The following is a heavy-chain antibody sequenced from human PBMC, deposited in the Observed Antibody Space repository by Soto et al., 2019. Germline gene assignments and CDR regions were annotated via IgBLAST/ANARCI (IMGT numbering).Heavy chain of an antibody. CDR3: ARASRDQVVVPVIHPYYYMDV. D-gene: IGHD2-2*01. J-gene: IGHJ6*03. CDR1: GYTFTSYG. Sequence: ASVKVSCKASGYTFTSYGISWVRQAPGQGLEWVGWISAYNGNTNYAQKLQGRVTMTTDTSTSTAYMELRSLRSDDTAVYYCARASRDQVVVPVIHPYYYMDVWGKGTTVTVSS. V-gene: IGHV1-18*01. CDR2: ISAYNGNT.